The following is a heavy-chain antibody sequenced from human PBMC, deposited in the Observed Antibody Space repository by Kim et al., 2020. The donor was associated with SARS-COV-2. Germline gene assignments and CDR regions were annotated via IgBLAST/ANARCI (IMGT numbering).Heavy chain of an antibody. J-gene: IGHJ4*02. CDR2: ISSSSSTI. Sequence: GGSLRLSCAASGFTFSSYSMNWVRQAPGKGLEWVSYISSSSSTIYYADSEKGRFTISRDNAKNSLYLQMNSLRAEDTAVYYCARGGGWYGYSWGQGTLVPVSS. V-gene: IGHV3-48*01. CDR3: ARGGGWYGYS. D-gene: IGHD6-19*01. CDR1: GFTFSSYS.